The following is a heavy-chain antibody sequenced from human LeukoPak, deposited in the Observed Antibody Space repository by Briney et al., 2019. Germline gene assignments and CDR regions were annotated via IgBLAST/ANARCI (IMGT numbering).Heavy chain of an antibody. CDR1: GFTFTSYG. V-gene: IGHV3-33*01. Sequence: GGSLRLSCAASGFTFTSYGMHWVRQAPGEGLVWVARTWSDGNNKYYSDSVKGRFTISRDNSQNTLYLQMNRMTAEDTAVYYCARADTDCRSNRCPIDYWGQGTLVTVSS. CDR2: TWSDGNNK. J-gene: IGHJ4*02. CDR3: ARADTDCRSNRCPIDY. D-gene: IGHD2-2*01.